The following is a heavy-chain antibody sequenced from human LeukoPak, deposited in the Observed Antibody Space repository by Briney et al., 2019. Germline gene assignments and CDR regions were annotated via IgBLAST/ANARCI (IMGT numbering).Heavy chain of an antibody. CDR1: GDSFSNYA. V-gene: IGHV1-69*13. CDR2: LIPIYGST. D-gene: IGHD1-26*01. J-gene: IGHJ1*01. CDR3: AREGDTYVAGRSAGFFQH. Sequence: SVKVSCKASGDSFSNYAIYWVRQAPGQGLEWMAWLIPIYGSTDYAQSLQGRVAITADESTSTVYMEMSSLRSDDTAVYYCAREGDTYVAGRSAGFFQHWGQGTLVVVSS.